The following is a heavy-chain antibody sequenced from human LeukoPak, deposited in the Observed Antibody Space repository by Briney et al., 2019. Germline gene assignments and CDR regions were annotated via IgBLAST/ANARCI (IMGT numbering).Heavy chain of an antibody. D-gene: IGHD3-3*01. V-gene: IGHV3-43*02. Sequence: GGSLRLSCVASGFTFDDYVMHWVRQGPGRGLEWVSLISGDGGSTFYADSVKGRFTISRDNSKNSLYSQMNSLRTEDTALYYCANSDDSWSSNYGRMDVWGKGTTVTVSS. J-gene: IGHJ6*04. CDR1: GFTFDDYV. CDR3: ANSDDSWSSNYGRMDV. CDR2: ISGDGGST.